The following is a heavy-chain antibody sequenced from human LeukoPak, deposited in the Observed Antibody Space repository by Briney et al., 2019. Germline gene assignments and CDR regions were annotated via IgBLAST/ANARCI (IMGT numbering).Heavy chain of an antibody. CDR1: GYTFTGYY. CDR3: ARDASTTRVISASDN. V-gene: IGHV1-2*02. D-gene: IGHD2/OR15-2a*01. Sequence: ASVKVSCKASGYTFTGYYIHWVRQAPGQGLEWMGWINPNSGGADYAQKFQGRVTMTRDTSINTAYMELSGLRSDDTAVYYCARDASTTRVISASDNWGQGTLVTVSS. CDR2: INPNSGGA. J-gene: IGHJ4*02.